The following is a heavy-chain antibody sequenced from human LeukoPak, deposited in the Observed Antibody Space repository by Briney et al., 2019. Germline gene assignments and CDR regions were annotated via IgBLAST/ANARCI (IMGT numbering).Heavy chain of an antibody. D-gene: IGHD6-19*01. CDR2: INSDGSST. CDR1: GYSFTSYW. CDR3: ARVIAVAGNYYFDY. V-gene: IGHV3-74*01. J-gene: IGHJ4*02. Sequence: GESLKISCKGSGYSFTSYWMHWVRQAPGKGLVWVSRINSDGSSTSYADSVKGRFTISRDNAKNTLYLQMNSLRAEDTAVYYCARVIAVAGNYYFDYWGQGTLVTVSS.